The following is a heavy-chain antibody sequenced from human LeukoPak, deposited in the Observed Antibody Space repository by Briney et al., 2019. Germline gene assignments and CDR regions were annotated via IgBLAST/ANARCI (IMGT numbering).Heavy chain of an antibody. J-gene: IGHJ6*03. CDR3: ARDLHYYDSSARYYYYYYMDV. D-gene: IGHD3-22*01. CDR1: GGSFSSGLYY. Sequence: SQTLSLTCTVSGGSFSSGLYYWSWIRQPAGKGLEWIGRIYTSGSTNYNPSLKSRVTMSVDTSKNQFSLKLSSVTAADTAVYYRARDLHYYDSSARYYYYYYMDVWGKGTTVTISS. CDR2: IYTSGST. V-gene: IGHV4-61*02.